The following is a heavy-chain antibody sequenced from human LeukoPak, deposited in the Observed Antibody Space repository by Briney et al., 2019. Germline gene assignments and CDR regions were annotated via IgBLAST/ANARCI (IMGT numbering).Heavy chain of an antibody. CDR2: MNPNSGNT. Sequence: ASVKVSCKASGYTFTTYDINWVRQATGQGLEWMGWMNPNSGNTGYAQKFQGRVTMTRNTSISTAYMELSSLRSEDTAVYYCARGRGSGHKENWFDPWGQGTLITVSS. V-gene: IGHV1-8*01. CDR1: GYTFTTYD. D-gene: IGHD6-19*01. J-gene: IGHJ5*02. CDR3: ARGRGSGHKENWFDP.